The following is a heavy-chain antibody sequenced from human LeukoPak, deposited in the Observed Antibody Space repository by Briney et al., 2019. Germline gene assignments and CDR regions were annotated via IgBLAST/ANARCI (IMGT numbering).Heavy chain of an antibody. J-gene: IGHJ4*02. CDR3: ARGFLHFDY. Sequence: TGGSLRLSCAASGFTFSSYGMSWVRQAPGKGLGWVSAISGSGGSTYYADSVKGRFTISRDNSKNTLYLQMNSLRAEDTAVYYCARGFLHFDYWGQGTLVTVSS. CDR2: ISGSGGST. D-gene: IGHD2/OR15-2a*01. CDR1: GFTFSSYG. V-gene: IGHV3-23*01.